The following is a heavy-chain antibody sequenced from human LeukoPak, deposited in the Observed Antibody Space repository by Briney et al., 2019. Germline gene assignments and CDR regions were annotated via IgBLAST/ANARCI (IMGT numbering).Heavy chain of an antibody. Sequence: GGSLRLSCEGSGFTFSNYWMGWVRQAPGKGLQWVANIKTDGSEKYYVDSVKGRFTISRDNAKNSLYLQMNSLRAEDTAVYYCARAGRRLHSGYDTYYFDYWGQGTLVTVSS. CDR1: GFTFSNYW. D-gene: IGHD5-12*01. J-gene: IGHJ4*02. CDR2: IKTDGSEK. CDR3: ARAGRRLHSGYDTYYFDY. V-gene: IGHV3-7*01.